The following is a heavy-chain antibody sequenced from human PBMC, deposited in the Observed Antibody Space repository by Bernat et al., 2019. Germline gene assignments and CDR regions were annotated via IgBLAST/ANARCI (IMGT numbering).Heavy chain of an antibody. Sequence: EVQLVESGGGLVKPGGSLRLSCAASGFTFSDYNMNWVRQAPGKGLEWVSSISSSSSHKYYADSVKGRFTISRDNAKNSLYLQMNSLRAEDTAVYHCVREVAKDIVVVVGATGLDYWGQGTLVTVSS. CDR2: ISSSSSHK. V-gene: IGHV3-21*01. D-gene: IGHD2-15*01. CDR1: GFTFSDYN. CDR3: VREVAKDIVVVVGATGLDY. J-gene: IGHJ4*02.